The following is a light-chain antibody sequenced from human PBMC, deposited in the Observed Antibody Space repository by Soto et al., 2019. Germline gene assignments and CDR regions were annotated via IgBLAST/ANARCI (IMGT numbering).Light chain of an antibody. Sequence: QSVLTQPASVYGSPGQAITVSCSGTSSDIVAHNFVSWYQQHPGKAPKLIIYEVINRPSGVSDRFSGSKSGNTASLTISGLQSEDEADYYCNSYTTSNTFVFGSGTKVTVL. CDR2: EVI. CDR1: SSDIVAHNF. J-gene: IGLJ1*01. CDR3: NSYTTSNTFV. V-gene: IGLV2-14*03.